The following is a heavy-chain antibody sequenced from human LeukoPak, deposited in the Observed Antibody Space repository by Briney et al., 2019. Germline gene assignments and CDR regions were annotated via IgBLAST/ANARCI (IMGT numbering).Heavy chain of an antibody. CDR3: ARQHCSGRSCYYDY. CDR1: GGSISSYY. V-gene: IGHV4-4*09. Sequence: SETLSLTCTVSGGSISSYYWSWIRQPPGKGPEWIGYIYTSGSTNYNPSLKSRVTISVDTSKNQFSLKLSSVTAADTAVYYCARQHCSGRSCYYDYWGQGTLVTVSS. CDR2: IYTSGST. J-gene: IGHJ4*02. D-gene: IGHD2-15*01.